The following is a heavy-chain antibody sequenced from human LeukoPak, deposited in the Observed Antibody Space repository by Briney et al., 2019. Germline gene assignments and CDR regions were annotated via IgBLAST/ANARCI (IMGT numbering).Heavy chain of an antibody. D-gene: IGHD3-3*01. V-gene: IGHV3-49*04. CDR2: IRSKAYGGTT. J-gene: IGHJ6*02. CDR3: TRDKDFWSGPYYYYYYGMGV. CDR1: GFTFGDYA. Sequence: PGRSLRLSCTASGFTFGDYAMSWVRQAPGKGLEWVGFIRSKAYGGTTEYAASVKGRFTISRDDSKSIAYLQMNSLKTEDTAVYYCTRDKDFWSGPYYYYYYGMGVWGQGTTVTVSS.